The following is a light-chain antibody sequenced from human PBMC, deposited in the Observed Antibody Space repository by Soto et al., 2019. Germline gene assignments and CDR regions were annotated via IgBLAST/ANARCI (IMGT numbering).Light chain of an antibody. V-gene: IGKV3-11*01. J-gene: IGKJ4*01. Sequence: EIVLTQSPATLSLSPGERATLSCRASQSVSKYLAWYQQMPGQAPRLLIYDVFNRATDIPARFSGSGSGTDFTLTISSLEPEDFAVYYCQQRINSPLTFGGGTKVEIK. CDR1: QSVSKY. CDR3: QQRINSPLT. CDR2: DVF.